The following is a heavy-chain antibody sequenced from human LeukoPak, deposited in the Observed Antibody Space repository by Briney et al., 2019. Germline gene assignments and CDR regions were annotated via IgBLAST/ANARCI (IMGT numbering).Heavy chain of an antibody. Sequence: GGSLRLSCAASGFTFDDYAMHWVRQAPGKGLEWVSGISWNSGSIGYADSVKGRFTISRDNSKNTLYLQMNSLRAEDTAVYYCAKDQDFWSGPFDYWGQGTLVTVSS. J-gene: IGHJ4*02. V-gene: IGHV3-9*01. CDR1: GFTFDDYA. D-gene: IGHD3-3*01. CDR2: ISWNSGSI. CDR3: AKDQDFWSGPFDY.